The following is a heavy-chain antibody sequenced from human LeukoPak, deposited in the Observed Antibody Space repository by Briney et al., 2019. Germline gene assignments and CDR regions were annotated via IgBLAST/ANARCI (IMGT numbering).Heavy chain of an antibody. Sequence: ASVKVSCKASGYTFTSYYMHWVRQAPGKGLEWMGGFDPEDGETIYAQKFQGRVTMTEDTSTDTAYMELSSLRSEDTAVYYCATDHYDSSGYFNGEYFQHWGQGTLVTVSS. J-gene: IGHJ1*01. CDR3: ATDHYDSSGYFNGEYFQH. V-gene: IGHV1-24*01. CDR1: GYTFTSYY. CDR2: FDPEDGET. D-gene: IGHD3-22*01.